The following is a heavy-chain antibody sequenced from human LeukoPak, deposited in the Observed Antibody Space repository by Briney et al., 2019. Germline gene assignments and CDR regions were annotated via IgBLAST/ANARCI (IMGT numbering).Heavy chain of an antibody. V-gene: IGHV3-66*01. Sequence: GGSLRLSCAASGFTVSSNYMSWVRQAPGKGLEWVSLIYSGGSTYYADSVKGRFTISRDNSKNMLYLQMNSLRAEDTAVCYCARENSPRYYYGSGSYYNGDLGWFDPWGQGTLVTVSS. CDR3: ARENSPRYYYGSGSYYNGDLGWFDP. D-gene: IGHD3-10*01. CDR1: GFTVSSNY. CDR2: IYSGGST. J-gene: IGHJ5*02.